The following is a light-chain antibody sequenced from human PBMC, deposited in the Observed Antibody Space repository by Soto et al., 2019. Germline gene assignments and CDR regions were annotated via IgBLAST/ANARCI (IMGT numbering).Light chain of an antibody. V-gene: IGLV2-14*01. Sequence: SALTQPAPVSGSPGQAITISCTGTSKDIGAYNYVSWYQQHPGKAPKLMIYDVSNRPSGLSNRFSGSKSGNTASLTISGLQAEDEADYYCSSYTSSATYVFGTGTKVTVL. CDR3: SSYTSSATYV. CDR2: DVS. J-gene: IGLJ1*01. CDR1: SKDIGAYNY.